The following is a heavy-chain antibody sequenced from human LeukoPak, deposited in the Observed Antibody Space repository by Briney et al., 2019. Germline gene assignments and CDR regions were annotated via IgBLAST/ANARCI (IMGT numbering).Heavy chain of an antibody. V-gene: IGHV3-15*01. CDR3: ARGVTIFYQDY. D-gene: IGHD3-9*01. CDR2: IKSKPDGETT. Sequence: PGGSLRLSCAASGFTFSYAWRSWVRQAPGKGLEWVGRIKSKPDGETTDYAAPVKGRFTISRDDSKNTLYLQMNSLKTEDTAVYYCARGVTIFYQDYWGQGTLVTVSS. J-gene: IGHJ4*02. CDR1: GFTFSYAW.